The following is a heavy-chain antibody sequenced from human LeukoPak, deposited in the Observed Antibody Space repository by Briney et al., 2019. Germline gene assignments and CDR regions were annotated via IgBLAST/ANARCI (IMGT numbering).Heavy chain of an antibody. Sequence: GGSLRLPCVGCGFTFHNHWMSWVRQAPGKELQWVASINQGGTSIYYVDSVKGRFTISRDNAKSSLFLQMNSLRAEDTAVFYCARLMGAFTIYDNWGQGTTVTVSS. V-gene: IGHV3-7*04. J-gene: IGHJ3*01. CDR2: INQGGTSI. CDR1: GFTFHNHW. D-gene: IGHD3-16*01. CDR3: ARLMGAFTIYDN.